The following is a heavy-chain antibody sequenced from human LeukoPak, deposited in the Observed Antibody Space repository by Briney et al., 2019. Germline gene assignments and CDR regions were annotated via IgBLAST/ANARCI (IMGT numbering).Heavy chain of an antibody. CDR3: AREGGPYRPLAY. J-gene: IGHJ4*02. CDR1: GGSISSTNW. V-gene: IGHV4-4*02. CDR2: VLLSGLT. Sequence: SETLSLTCGVSGGSISSTNWWSWGRPPPGGGLEWIGVVLLSGLTTYNPSLHSRVTMSVDMSQTHISLKLTSVTAPDTAVYYCAREGGPYRPLAYSGQGTLVTVSS.